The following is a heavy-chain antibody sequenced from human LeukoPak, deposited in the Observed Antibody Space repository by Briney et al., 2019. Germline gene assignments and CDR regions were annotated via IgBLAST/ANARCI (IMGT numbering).Heavy chain of an antibody. CDR1: GFAFSTYS. J-gene: IGHJ4*02. Sequence: GGSLRLSCTASGFAFSTYSMNWVRQAPGKGLEWVSYISSSSSTIYYADSVKGRFTISRDNAKNSLYLQMNSLRAEDTAVYYCARGSTYYDSSGQVPFDYWGQGTLVTVSS. V-gene: IGHV3-48*01. D-gene: IGHD3-22*01. CDR2: ISSSSSTI. CDR3: ARGSTYYDSSGQVPFDY.